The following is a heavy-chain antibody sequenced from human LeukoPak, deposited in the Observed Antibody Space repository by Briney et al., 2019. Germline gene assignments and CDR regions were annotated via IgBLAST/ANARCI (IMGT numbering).Heavy chain of an antibody. CDR3: AKDIAARPGYYFDY. CDR1: GFTFDDYA. CDR2: ISWNSGSI. Sequence: ALRLSCAASGFTFDDYAMHWVRQAPGKGLEWVSGISWNSGSIGYADSVKGRFTISRDNAKNSLYLQMNSLRAEDMALYYCAKDIAARPGYYFDYWGQGTLVTVSP. V-gene: IGHV3-9*03. D-gene: IGHD6-6*01. J-gene: IGHJ4*02.